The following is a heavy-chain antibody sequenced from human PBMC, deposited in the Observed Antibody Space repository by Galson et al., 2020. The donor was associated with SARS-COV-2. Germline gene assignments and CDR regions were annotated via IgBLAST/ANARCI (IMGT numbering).Heavy chain of an antibody. CDR3: ATYYYDSSGYYYVFDY. CDR2: FDTEDGET. CDR1: GYTLTELS. D-gene: IGHD3-22*01. J-gene: IGHJ4*02. Sequence: ASVKVSCKVSGYTLTELSMHWVRQAPGKGLEWMGGFDTEDGETIYAQKFQGRVTMTEDTSTDTAYMELSSLRSEDTAVYYCATYYYDSSGYYYVFDYWGQGTLGTVSS. V-gene: IGHV1-24*01.